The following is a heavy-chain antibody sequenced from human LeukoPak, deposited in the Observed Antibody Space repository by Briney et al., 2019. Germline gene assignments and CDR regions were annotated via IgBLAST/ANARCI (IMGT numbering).Heavy chain of an antibody. V-gene: IGHV1-46*01. D-gene: IGHD2-21*02. J-gene: IGHJ3*02. Sequence: ASVKVPCKASGYTFTSYYMHWVRQAPGQGLEWMGIINPSGGSTSYAQKFQGRVTMTRDTSTSTVYMELSSLRSEDTAVYYCAGDPRIVVVTGPPSDAFDIWGQGTMVTVSS. CDR3: AGDPRIVVVTGPPSDAFDI. CDR2: INPSGGST. CDR1: GYTFTSYY.